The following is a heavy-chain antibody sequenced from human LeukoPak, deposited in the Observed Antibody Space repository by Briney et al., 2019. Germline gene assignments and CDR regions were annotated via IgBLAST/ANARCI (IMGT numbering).Heavy chain of an antibody. V-gene: IGHV4-39*01. Sequence: SETLSLTCTVSGGSISSSSYYWGWIRQPPGQGLEWIGDIYKSGSTYYNPSLESRVTMSVDTSKNQFSLKLSSVTAADTAVYYCARHKDYDILTAFDYWGQGTLVTVSS. CDR2: IYKSGST. CDR1: GGSISSSSYY. D-gene: IGHD3-9*01. J-gene: IGHJ4*02. CDR3: ARHKDYDILTAFDY.